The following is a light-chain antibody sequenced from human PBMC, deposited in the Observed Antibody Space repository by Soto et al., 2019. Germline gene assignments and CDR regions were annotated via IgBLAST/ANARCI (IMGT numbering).Light chain of an antibody. Sequence: EIVLTQSPVTLSLSPGERATLSCRASQSVFSSLAWYQQKPGQAPRLLIYDASTRATDIPARFRGSGSGTDFTLTISSLEPEDFAVYYCHQRSNWPLTFGGGTKVEIK. J-gene: IGKJ4*01. CDR1: QSVFSS. CDR2: DAS. V-gene: IGKV3-11*01. CDR3: HQRSNWPLT.